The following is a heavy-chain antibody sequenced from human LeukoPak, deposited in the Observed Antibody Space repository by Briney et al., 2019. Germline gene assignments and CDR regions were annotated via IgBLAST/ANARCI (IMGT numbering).Heavy chain of an antibody. CDR2: ISGSGSSA. V-gene: IGHV3-23*01. D-gene: IGHD6-13*01. CDR3: AKGSIAAHDAKTTLDY. CDR1: GFILRSYA. Sequence: PGGSLRLSCAASGFILRSYAMSWVRQAPGNGLEWVSAISGSGSSAYYADSVRGRFTISRDNSKNTVYVEMNSLRVDDTAVYYCAKGSIAAHDAKTTLDYWGQGTLVTVSS. J-gene: IGHJ4*02.